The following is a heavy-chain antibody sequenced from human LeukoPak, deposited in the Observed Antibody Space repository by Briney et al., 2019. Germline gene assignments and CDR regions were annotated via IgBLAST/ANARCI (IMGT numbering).Heavy chain of an antibody. D-gene: IGHD1-26*01. J-gene: IGHJ4*02. V-gene: IGHV3-7*01. CDR1: GFAFSNYW. CDR2: IKQDGSEK. Sequence: GGSLRLSCAASGFAFSNYWMTWVRQAPGKGLEWVANIKQDGSEKYYLDSVKGRFSISRHNAKNSLYLQMNSLRAEDTAGYYCARLDGSEILKGIHDYWGQGTL. CDR3: ARLDGSEILKGIHDY.